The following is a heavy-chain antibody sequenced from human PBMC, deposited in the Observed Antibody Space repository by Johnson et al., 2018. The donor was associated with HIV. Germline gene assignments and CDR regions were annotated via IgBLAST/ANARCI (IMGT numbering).Heavy chain of an antibody. CDR3: AKDSGANWNYCAFDI. J-gene: IGHJ3*02. CDR1: GFTFDDYG. V-gene: IGHV3-15*01. CDR2: IKSKPDGAAI. D-gene: IGHD1-7*01. Sequence: VQLVESGGGVIRPGGSLRLSCAASGFTFDDYGMSWVRQAPGKGLEWVGRIKSKPDGAAIHYAAPVKGRFTVSRDDSRNTLYLQMNSVISEDTAVYYCAKDSGANWNYCAFDIWGQGTMVTVSS.